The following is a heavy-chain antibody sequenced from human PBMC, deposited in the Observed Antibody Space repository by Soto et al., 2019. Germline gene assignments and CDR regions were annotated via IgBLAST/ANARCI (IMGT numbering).Heavy chain of an antibody. CDR1: GYTFTAYY. J-gene: IGHJ4*01. CDR2: INPNTGDT. V-gene: IGHV1-2*02. D-gene: IGHD3-16*01. Sequence: ASVKVSCKASGYTFTAYYMYWVRQAPGQGLEWMGGINPNTGDTNQAQEFQARVTMTRDTSTSTAYMELTSLTSDDTAVYYCARDPIGGGAPYYFDYWGHGTLVTVSS. CDR3: ARDPIGGGAPYYFDY.